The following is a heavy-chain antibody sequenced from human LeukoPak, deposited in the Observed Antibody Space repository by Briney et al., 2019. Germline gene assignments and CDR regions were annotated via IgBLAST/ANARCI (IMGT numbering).Heavy chain of an antibody. CDR3: AKGSMDGWLVTIRYFEN. J-gene: IGHJ4*02. D-gene: IGHD6-19*01. CDR1: GFAFSSYD. Sequence: GGSLRLSCAASGFAFSSYDMTWVRQAPGKGLEWVSGISGIHYNTYYADSVKGRFTISRDNSKNTLYLQMDSLRGDDTAVYHCAKGSMDGWLVTIRYFENWGQGTLVTVSP. CDR2: ISGIHYNT. V-gene: IGHV3-23*01.